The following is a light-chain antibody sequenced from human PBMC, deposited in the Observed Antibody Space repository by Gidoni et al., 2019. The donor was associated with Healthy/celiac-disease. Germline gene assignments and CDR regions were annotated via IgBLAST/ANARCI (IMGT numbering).Light chain of an antibody. V-gene: IGKV3-11*01. CDR3: QQRSNWPLT. Sequence: EIVLTQSPATLSLSPGEGATLSCRASQSVSSYLAWYQQKPGQAPRLLIYDASNRATGIPARFSGSGSGTDFTLTISSLEPEDLAVYYGQQRSNWPLTFGGGTKVEIK. J-gene: IGKJ4*01. CDR2: DAS. CDR1: QSVSSY.